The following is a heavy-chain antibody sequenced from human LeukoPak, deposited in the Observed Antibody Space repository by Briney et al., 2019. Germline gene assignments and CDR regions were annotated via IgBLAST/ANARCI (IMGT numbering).Heavy chain of an antibody. CDR1: GGSISSYY. D-gene: IGHD3-9*01. CDR2: IYYSGST. CDR3: AKPTKPGYYDILYDAFDI. J-gene: IGHJ3*02. V-gene: IGHV4-59*01. Sequence: SETLSLPCTVSGGSISSYYWSWIRQPPGKGLEWIGYIYYSGSTNYNPSLKSRVTTSVDTSKNQFSLKLSSVTAADTAVYYCAKPTKPGYYDILYDAFDIWGQGTMVTVSS.